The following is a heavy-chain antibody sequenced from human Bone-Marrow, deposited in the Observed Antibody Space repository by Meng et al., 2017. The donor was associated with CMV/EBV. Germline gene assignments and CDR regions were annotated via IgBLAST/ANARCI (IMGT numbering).Heavy chain of an antibody. V-gene: IGHV4-39*07. CDR1: GGSISSSDYY. CDR2: IYYSGNT. CDR3: ARGGSYWD. D-gene: IGHD1-26*01. J-gene: IGHJ4*02. Sequence: SETLSLTCSVSGGSISSSDYYWGWIRQPPGKGLEWIGSIYYSGNTYYNPSLKSRVTISVDTSKNQFSLKLSSVTAADTAIYDCARGGSYWDWGQGTLVTVSS.